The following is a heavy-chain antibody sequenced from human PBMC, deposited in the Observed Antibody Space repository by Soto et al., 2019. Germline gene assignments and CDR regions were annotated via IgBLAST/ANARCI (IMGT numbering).Heavy chain of an antibody. D-gene: IGHD3-10*01. V-gene: IGHV4-59*01. CDR3: ARWSSGTLVMDV. Sequence: WTWIRQPRRKGLEWIGYVQNSGSPSHNPSLKRRVTISIDTSKNQFSLKLTSVTAAGTAVYYFARWSSGTLVMDVWGQGTTVTVSS. J-gene: IGHJ6*02. CDR2: VQNSGSP.